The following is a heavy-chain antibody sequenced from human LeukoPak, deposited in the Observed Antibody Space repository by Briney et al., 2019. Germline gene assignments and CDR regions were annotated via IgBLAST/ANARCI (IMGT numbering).Heavy chain of an antibody. J-gene: IGHJ5*02. CDR2: INPNSGGT. CDR3: ARDRGYCSSTSCYRRFDP. CDR1: GYTFTGYY. Sequence: ASVKVSCKASGYTFTGYYMHWVRQAPGQGLEWMGWINPNSGGTNYAQKFQGRVTMTRDTSISTAYMELSRLRSEDTAVYYCARDRGYCSSTSCYRRFDPWGQGTLVTVSS. D-gene: IGHD2-2*01. V-gene: IGHV1-2*02.